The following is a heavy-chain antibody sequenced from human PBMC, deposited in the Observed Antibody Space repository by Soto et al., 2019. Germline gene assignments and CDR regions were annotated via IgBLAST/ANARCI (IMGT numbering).Heavy chain of an antibody. V-gene: IGHV1-69*13. CDR1: GGTFSSYA. CDR3: ASAWTVAATPHPYNWFDP. J-gene: IGHJ5*02. D-gene: IGHD2-15*01. Sequence: ASVKVSCKASGGTFSSYAISWVRQAPGQGLEWMGGIIPIFGTANYAQKFQGRVTLTADESTSTAYMELSSLRSEDTAVYYCASAWTVAATPHPYNWFDPWGQGTMVTFSS. CDR2: IIPIFGTA.